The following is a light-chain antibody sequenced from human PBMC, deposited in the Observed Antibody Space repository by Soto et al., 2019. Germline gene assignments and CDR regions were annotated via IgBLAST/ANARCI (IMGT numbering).Light chain of an antibody. CDR2: DAS. CDR3: QQYAGYSRT. Sequence: DVQMTQSPSTLSASVGDRVTITCRASQSISGWLAWYQQRPGKAPKLLIYDASTLETGVPSRFSGSGSGTEFTLTINNLQPYDFATYYCQQYAGYSRTFGQGTKVEIK. V-gene: IGKV1-5*03. J-gene: IGKJ1*01. CDR1: QSISGW.